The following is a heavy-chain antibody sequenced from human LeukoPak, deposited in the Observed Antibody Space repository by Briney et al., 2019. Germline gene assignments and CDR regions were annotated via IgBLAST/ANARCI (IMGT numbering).Heavy chain of an antibody. V-gene: IGHV4-39*07. J-gene: IGHJ6*03. CDR1: GGSISSSSYY. D-gene: IGHD6-13*01. CDR3: ARDSGGVAAAGYYYYYMDV. CDR2: INHSGST. Sequence: SETLSLTCTVSGGSISSSSYYWGWIRQPPGKGLEWIGEINHSGSTNYNPSLKSRVTISVDTSKNQFSLKLSSVTAADTAVYYCARDSGGVAAAGYYYYYMDVWGKGTTVTISS.